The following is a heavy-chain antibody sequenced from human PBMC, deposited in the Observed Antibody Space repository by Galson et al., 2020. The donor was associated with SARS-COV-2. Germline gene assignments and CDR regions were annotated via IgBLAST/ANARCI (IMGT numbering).Heavy chain of an antibody. V-gene: IGHV3-9*01. J-gene: IGHJ6*02. D-gene: IGHD3-22*01. Sequence: GGSLRLSCAASGFTFDDYAMHWVRQAPGKGLEWVSGISWNSGSIGYADSVKGRFTISRDNAKNSLYLQMNSLRAEDTALYYCWAQIVEAYYYYYGMDVWGQGTTVTVSS. CDR1: GFTFDDYA. CDR3: WAQIVEAYYYYYGMDV. CDR2: ISWNSGSI.